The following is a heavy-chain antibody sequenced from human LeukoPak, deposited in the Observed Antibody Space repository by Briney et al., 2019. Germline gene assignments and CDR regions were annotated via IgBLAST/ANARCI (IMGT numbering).Heavy chain of an antibody. J-gene: IGHJ5*02. CDR1: GGSFSGYY. V-gene: IGHV4-34*01. D-gene: IGHD4-23*01. Sequence: SETLSLTCAVYGGSFSGYYWSWIRQPPGKGLEWIGEINHSGSTNYNPSLKSRVTISVDTSKNQFSLKLSSVTAADTAVYYCARGRWLRNWFYPWGQGTLVTVSS. CDR2: INHSGST. CDR3: ARGRWLRNWFYP.